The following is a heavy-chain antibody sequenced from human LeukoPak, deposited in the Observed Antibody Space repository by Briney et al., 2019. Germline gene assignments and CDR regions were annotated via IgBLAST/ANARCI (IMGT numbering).Heavy chain of an antibody. Sequence: PGGSLRLSCAASGFTFNTYNMNWVRQAPGKGLEWVSSISSSSSYIYYADSLKGRFTISRDNAKNSLYLQMNSLRAEDTAVYYYARGEDPLDYWGQGTLVTVSS. CDR3: ARGEDPLDY. V-gene: IGHV3-21*01. CDR2: ISSSSSYI. CDR1: GFTFNTYN. J-gene: IGHJ4*02.